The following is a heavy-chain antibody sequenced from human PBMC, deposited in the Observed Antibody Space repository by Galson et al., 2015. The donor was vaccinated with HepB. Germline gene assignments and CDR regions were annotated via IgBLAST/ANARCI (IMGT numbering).Heavy chain of an antibody. D-gene: IGHD3-3*01. Sequence: SLRLSCAVSGFPFNKYWMSWVRQAPGKGPEWVANIKQDGREKYYVDSVKGRFTISRDNAKNSLYLQMNSLRAEDTAVYYCARAIYDPPSDYWGQGTLVTVSS. CDR3: ARAIYDPPSDY. J-gene: IGHJ4*02. CDR2: IKQDGREK. V-gene: IGHV3-7*01. CDR1: GFPFNKYW.